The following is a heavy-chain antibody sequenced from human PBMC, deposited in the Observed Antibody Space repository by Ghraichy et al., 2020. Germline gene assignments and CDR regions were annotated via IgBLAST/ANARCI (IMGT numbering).Heavy chain of an antibody. J-gene: IGHJ2*01. D-gene: IGHD6-19*01. CDR2: ISAGGGST. V-gene: IGHV3-23*01. CDR3: AHIAVTGNWYFNL. Sequence: GVLRLSCAASGFSFSTSGMSWVRQSPGKGLEWVSSISAGGGSTYHADSVKGRFTISRDNSKSTLYLQMNSLRAEDTAVYYCAHIAVTGNWYFNLWGRGTLVTVSS. CDR1: GFSFSTSG.